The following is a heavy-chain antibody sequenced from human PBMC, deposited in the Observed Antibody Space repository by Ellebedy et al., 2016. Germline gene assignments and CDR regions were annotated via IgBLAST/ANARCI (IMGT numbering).Heavy chain of an antibody. Sequence: SETLSLXCAVYGGSFSGYYWSWIRQPPGKGLEWIGSIYHSGSTYYNPSLKSRVTISVDTSKNQFSLKLSSVTAADTAVYYCARVATRPYCSSTSCYPPYNWFDPWGQGTLVTVSS. J-gene: IGHJ5*02. V-gene: IGHV4-34*01. D-gene: IGHD2-2*01. CDR2: IYHSGST. CDR3: ARVATRPYCSSTSCYPPYNWFDP. CDR1: GGSFSGYY.